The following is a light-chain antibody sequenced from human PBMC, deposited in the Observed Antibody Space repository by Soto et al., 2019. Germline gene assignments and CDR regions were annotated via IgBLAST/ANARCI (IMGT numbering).Light chain of an antibody. J-gene: IGKJ2*01. CDR2: SAS. CDR1: QGIRND. Sequence: AIQMTQSPSSLSAFVGDRVTITCRASQGIRNDLVWYQQRPGKAPKILIYSASSLQSGVPSRFSGRGSDTDFTLAISGLQPEDFATYYCLQHNSYPYTFGQGTKLEIK. V-gene: IGKV1-6*01. CDR3: LQHNSYPYT.